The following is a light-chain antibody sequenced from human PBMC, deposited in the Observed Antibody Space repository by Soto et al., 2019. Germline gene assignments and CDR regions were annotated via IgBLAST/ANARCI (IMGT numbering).Light chain of an antibody. CDR2: GES. J-gene: IGKJ2*01. V-gene: IGKV3-20*01. CDR3: QQYCSGTRYT. CDR1: QSVISSY. Sequence: EIVLTQSPGTLSLSPGERANLPCRASQSVISSYFAWYQQKPGQAPRLLIYGESSRGTGIPDRFSGSGSGTDLTRTISRLEPEYFAVYECQQYCSGTRYTVGQGTKMEIK.